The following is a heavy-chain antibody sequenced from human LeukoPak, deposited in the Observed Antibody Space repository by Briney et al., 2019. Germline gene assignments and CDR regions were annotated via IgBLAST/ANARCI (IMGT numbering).Heavy chain of an antibody. CDR3: ARHKPYGSGSFDTFGI. CDR1: GYTFSSNG. J-gene: IGHJ3*02. CDR2: ISAYNGNT. D-gene: IGHD3-10*01. Sequence: ASVKVSCKASGYTFSSNGISWVRQAPGQELEWMGWISAYNGNTNYAQKFQGRVTMTTDTSTSTAYMELRSLRSDDTAVYYCARHKPYGSGSFDTFGIWGQGTMVTVSS. V-gene: IGHV1-18*01.